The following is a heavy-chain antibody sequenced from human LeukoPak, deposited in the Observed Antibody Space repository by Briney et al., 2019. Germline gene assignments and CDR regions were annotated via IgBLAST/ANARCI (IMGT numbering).Heavy chain of an antibody. Sequence: GGSLRLSCAASGFTVSSNYMSWVRQAPGKGLEWVSVIYSGGSTYYADSVKGRFTISRDNSKNTFYLQMNSLRADDTAVYYCARVSSMLRGPLVIYYFDFWGQGTLVTVSS. CDR2: IYSGGST. CDR3: ARVSSMLRGPLVIYYFDF. D-gene: IGHD3-10*01. J-gene: IGHJ4*02. CDR1: GFTVSSNY. V-gene: IGHV3-53*01.